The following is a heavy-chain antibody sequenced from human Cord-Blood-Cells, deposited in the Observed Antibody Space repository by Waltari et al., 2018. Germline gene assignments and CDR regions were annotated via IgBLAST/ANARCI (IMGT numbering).Heavy chain of an antibody. CDR3: ALTTPGIAAAGIGYFDL. D-gene: IGHD6-13*01. J-gene: IGHJ2*01. CDR2: IYHSGST. V-gene: IGHV4-38-2*02. Sequence: QVQLQESGPGLVKPSATLSLTCTVSGYSISSGYYWGWIRQPPGKGLEWIGSIYHSGSTYYNPSLKSRVTISVDTSKNQFSLKLSSVTAADTAVYYCALTTPGIAAAGIGYFDLWGRGTLVTVSS. CDR1: GYSISSGYY.